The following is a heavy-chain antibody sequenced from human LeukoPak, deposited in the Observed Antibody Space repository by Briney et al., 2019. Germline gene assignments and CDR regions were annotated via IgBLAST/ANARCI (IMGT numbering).Heavy chain of an antibody. V-gene: IGHV3-7*05. CDR3: ARKSSYGFV. Sequence: PGGSLRLSCAASGITFGSYWMTWVRQAPGKGLECVANIKPDGSEKHYVDSVEGRFTISRDNAKNSLYLQMNSLRAEDTAVYYCARKSSYGFVWGQGTLVTVSS. CDR2: IKPDGSEK. CDR1: GITFGSYW. J-gene: IGHJ4*02. D-gene: IGHD5-18*01.